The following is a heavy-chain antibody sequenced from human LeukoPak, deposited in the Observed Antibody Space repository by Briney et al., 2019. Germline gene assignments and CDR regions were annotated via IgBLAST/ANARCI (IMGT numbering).Heavy chain of an antibody. CDR3: ARTLPLYGMDV. Sequence: PSETLSLTCAVYGGSFSGYYWSWIRQPPGKGLEWIGEINHSGSTNYNPSLKSRVTISVDTSKNQFSLKLSSVTAADTAVYYCARTLPLYGMDVWGQGTTVTVSS. D-gene: IGHD2-21*02. CDR2: INHSGST. V-gene: IGHV4-34*01. J-gene: IGHJ6*02. CDR1: GGSFSGYY.